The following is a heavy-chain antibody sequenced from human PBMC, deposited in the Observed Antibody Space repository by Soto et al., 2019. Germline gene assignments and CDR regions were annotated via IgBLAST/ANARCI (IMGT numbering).Heavy chain of an antibody. V-gene: IGHV3-23*01. CDR1: GFIFSSCA. CDR2: ISGSGGSI. J-gene: IGHJ4*02. D-gene: IGHD5-12*01. CDR3: AKGSRGYTGYVFDY. Sequence: GGSLRLSCSASGFIFSSCAMNWVRQAPGKGLEWVSAISGSGGSIYYADSVKGRFTISRDNSKITLYLEMDSLRAEDTAVYYCAKGSRGYTGYVFDYWGQGALVTVSS.